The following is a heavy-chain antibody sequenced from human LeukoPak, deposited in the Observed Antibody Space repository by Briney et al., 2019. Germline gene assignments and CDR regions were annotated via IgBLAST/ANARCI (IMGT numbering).Heavy chain of an antibody. Sequence: SETLSLTCTVSGGSISSGDYSWIWIRQPPGKGLEWIGYIHHSGSTFYNPSLKSRVIISVDTSKNQFSLKLNSVTAADTAVYYCARGELFYDYWGQGTLVTVSS. J-gene: IGHJ4*02. CDR1: GGSISSGDYS. D-gene: IGHD1-26*01. CDR3: ARGELFYDY. CDR2: IHHSGST. V-gene: IGHV4-30-4*01.